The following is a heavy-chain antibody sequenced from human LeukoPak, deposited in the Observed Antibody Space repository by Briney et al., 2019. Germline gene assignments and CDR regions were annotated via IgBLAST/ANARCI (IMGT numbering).Heavy chain of an antibody. J-gene: IGHJ4*02. Sequence: SETLSLTCTVSGGSISSYYWSWIRQPPGKGLEWIGYIYYSGSTNYNPSLKSRVTISVDTSKNQFSLKLSSVSAADTAVYYCARVSGGYSYGPMIFDYWGQGTLVTVSS. CDR2: IYYSGST. CDR3: ARVSGGYSYGPMIFDY. V-gene: IGHV4-59*01. D-gene: IGHD5-18*01. CDR1: GGSISSYY.